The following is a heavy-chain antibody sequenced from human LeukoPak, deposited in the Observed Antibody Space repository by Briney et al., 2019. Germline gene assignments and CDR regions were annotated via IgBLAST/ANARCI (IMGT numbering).Heavy chain of an antibody. CDR3: VQEGPRGLAFDI. CDR1: GVTFSSYV. J-gene: IGHJ3*02. V-gene: IGHV3-23*01. CDR2: ICGRGGGT. Sequence: GGSLRLSCEASGVTFSSYVTSWVRQAPGEGREWGSGICGRGGGTYYADSVKGRFAISRANSKNTLYLQMNSLRAEDTAVSSCVQEGPRGLAFDIWGQGTKVTVSS.